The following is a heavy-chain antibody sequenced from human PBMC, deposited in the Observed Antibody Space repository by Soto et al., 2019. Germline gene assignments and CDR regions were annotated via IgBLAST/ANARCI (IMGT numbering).Heavy chain of an antibody. CDR2: IYYSGST. J-gene: IGHJ4*02. V-gene: IGHV4-59*01. Sequence: SETLSLTCTVSGGSISSYYWSWIRQPPGKGLEWIGYIYYSGSTNYNPSLKSRVTISVDTSKNQFSLKLSSVTAADTAVYYCARHSGDSSLDYWGQGTLVPVSS. D-gene: IGHD3-10*01. CDR3: ARHSGDSSLDY. CDR1: GGSISSYY.